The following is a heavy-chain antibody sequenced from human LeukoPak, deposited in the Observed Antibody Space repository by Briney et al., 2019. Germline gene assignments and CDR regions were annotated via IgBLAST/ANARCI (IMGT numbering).Heavy chain of an antibody. CDR2: INSDGSRT. Sequence: GGSLRLSCTASGFTFSSYWMHWVRQVPGKGLVWVSRINSDGSRTSYADSVKGRFTISRDNAKNTLYLQMNSLRAEDTAVYFCAGVSMALGRYYYGLDVWGQGATVTVSS. CDR1: GFTFSSYW. V-gene: IGHV3-74*01. J-gene: IGHJ6*02. D-gene: IGHD2/OR15-2a*01. CDR3: AGVSMALGRYYYGLDV.